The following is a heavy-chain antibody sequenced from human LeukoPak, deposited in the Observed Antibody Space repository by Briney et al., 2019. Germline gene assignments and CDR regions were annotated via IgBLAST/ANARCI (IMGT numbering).Heavy chain of an antibody. CDR1: GYSFTSYW. CDR2: IYPGDSDT. D-gene: IGHD3-3*01. CDR3: ARQGIYDFWSGYYQSRLFDP. J-gene: IGHJ5*02. Sequence: GESLQISFQGSGYSFTSYWIGWVRQMPGKGLEWMGIIYPGDSDTRYSPSFQGQVTISADKSISTAYLQWSSLKASDTAMYYCARQGIYDFWSGYYQSRLFDPWGQGTLVTVSS. V-gene: IGHV5-51*01.